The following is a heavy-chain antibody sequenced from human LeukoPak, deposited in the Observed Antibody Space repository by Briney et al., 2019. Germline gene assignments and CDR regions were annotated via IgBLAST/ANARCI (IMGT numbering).Heavy chain of an antibody. V-gene: IGHV4-59*12. CDR2: IYYSGST. J-gene: IGHJ4*02. Sequence: SETLSLTCTVSGGSISSYYWSWIRQPPGKGLEWIGYIYYSGSTNYNPSLKSRVTISVDTSKNQFSLKLSSVTAADTAVYYCARGLPYGSGSYYTSFDYWGQGTLVTVSS. CDR1: GGSISSYY. D-gene: IGHD3-10*01. CDR3: ARGLPYGSGSYYTSFDY.